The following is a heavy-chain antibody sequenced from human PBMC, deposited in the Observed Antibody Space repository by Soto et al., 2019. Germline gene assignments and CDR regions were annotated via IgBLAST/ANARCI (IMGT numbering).Heavy chain of an antibody. CDR2: ISYDGSNK. CDR3: AKDRGRFGELLFYYYYGMDV. J-gene: IGHJ6*02. Sequence: PGGSLRLSCAASGFTFSSYGMHWVRQAPGKGLEWVAVISYDGSNKYYADSVKGRFTISRDNSKNTLYLQMNSLRAEDTAVYYCAKDRGRFGELLFYYYYGMDVWGQGTTVTVSS. D-gene: IGHD3-10*01. V-gene: IGHV3-30*18. CDR1: GFTFSSYG.